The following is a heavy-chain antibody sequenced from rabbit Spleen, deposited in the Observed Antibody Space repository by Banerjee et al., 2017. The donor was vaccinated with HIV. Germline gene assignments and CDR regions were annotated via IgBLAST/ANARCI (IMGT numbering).Heavy chain of an antibody. V-gene: IGHV1S40*01. CDR3: ARDTSSSFSSYGMDL. Sequence: QSLEESGGDLVKPGASLTLTCIASGVSFSGSSYMCWVRQAPGKGLEWIACIHTGSSGFTYFASWAKDRFTIAKTSSTTVTLQMTSLTAADTATYFCARDTSSSFSSYGMDLWGPGTLVTVS. J-gene: IGHJ6*01. D-gene: IGHD1-1*01. CDR1: GVSFSGSSY. CDR2: IHTGSSGFT.